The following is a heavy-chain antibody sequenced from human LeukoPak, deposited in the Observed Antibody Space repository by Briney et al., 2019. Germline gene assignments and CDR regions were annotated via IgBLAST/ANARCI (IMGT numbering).Heavy chain of an antibody. J-gene: IGHJ5*02. CDR1: GFTFSDYY. Sequence: GGSLRLSCAASGFTFSDYYMSWIRLAPGKGLEWVSYISSSGGAIYYADSVKGRFTISRDNAKNSLYLQMNSLRAEDTAVYYCARDGSYYDYNWYDPWGQGPLVTVSS. CDR3: ARDGSYYDYNWYDP. D-gene: IGHD3-22*01. V-gene: IGHV3-11*01. CDR2: ISSSGGAI.